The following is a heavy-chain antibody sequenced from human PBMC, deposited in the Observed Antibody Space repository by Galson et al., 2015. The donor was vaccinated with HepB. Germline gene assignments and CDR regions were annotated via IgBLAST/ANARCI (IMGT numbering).Heavy chain of an antibody. CDR1: GFTFPNSW. CDR2: VKGKSEGGTT. CDR3: TPPGSLTVTSGIYHSAMDV. V-gene: IGHV3-15*01. Sequence: SLRLSCAASGFTFPNSWMSWVRQAPGRGLEWVGRVKGKSEGGTTEYAAPVKVRFTISREDSKNTVYLQMSSLEIEDTAVCYCTPPGSLTVTSGIYHSAMDVWGRGTTVTVS. J-gene: IGHJ6*02. D-gene: IGHD2-21*02.